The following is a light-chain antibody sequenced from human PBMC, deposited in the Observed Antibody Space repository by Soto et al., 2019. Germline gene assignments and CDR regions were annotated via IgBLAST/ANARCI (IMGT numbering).Light chain of an antibody. CDR2: SAS. CDR3: QQSDISPPWT. J-gene: IGKJ1*01. V-gene: IGKV1-39*01. Sequence: DIRLTQSPSSLSASIGDRVTITCRASQSIGHYLNWYQQKRGKAPQLLIYSASTLHSGVPSRFSGSGSGTDFTLTISSLQPGDFATYFCQQSDISPPWTFGQGTQVDLK. CDR1: QSIGHY.